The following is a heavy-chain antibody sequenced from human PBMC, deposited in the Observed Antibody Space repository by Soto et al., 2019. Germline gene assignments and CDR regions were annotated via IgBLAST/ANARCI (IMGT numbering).Heavy chain of an antibody. CDR2: TYYRSRWFN. Sequence: TLSLTCAISGDSVSSNSATWVWIRQSPSRGLEWLGRTYYRSRWFNDYAGSVKGRITINPDTSNNQFSLQLTSLSPDDTAVYYCARLRGDSWFDFWGQGTRVTVPQ. V-gene: IGHV6-1*01. CDR1: GDSVSSNSAT. CDR3: ARLRGDSWFDF. J-gene: IGHJ5*01.